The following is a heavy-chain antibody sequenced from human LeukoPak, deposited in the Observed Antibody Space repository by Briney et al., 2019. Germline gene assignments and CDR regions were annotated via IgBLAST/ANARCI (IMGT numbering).Heavy chain of an antibody. CDR3: ARIRDGYNDAYDL. Sequence: ASVKVSCKASGYTFTNSYIHWVRQAPGQVLEWMGLINPDGGNTNYAQNFQGRVTLTRDTSTSTVYMELSSLRSEDTAIYYCARIRDGYNDAYDLWGQGTVVTIPS. D-gene: IGHD5-24*01. CDR2: INPDGGNT. V-gene: IGHV1-46*01. J-gene: IGHJ3*01. CDR1: GYTFTNSY.